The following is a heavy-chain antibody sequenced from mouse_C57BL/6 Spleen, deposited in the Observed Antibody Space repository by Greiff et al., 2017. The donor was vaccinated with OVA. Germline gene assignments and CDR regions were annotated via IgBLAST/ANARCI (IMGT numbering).Heavy chain of an antibody. Sequence: EVNVVESGGGLVKPGGSLKLSCAASGFTFSDYGMHWVRQAPEKGLEWVAYISSGSSTIYYADTVKGRFTISRDNAKNTLFLQMTSLRSEDTAMYYCARDDGYLYAMDYWGQGTSVTVSS. CDR3: ARDDGYLYAMDY. CDR2: ISSGSSTI. V-gene: IGHV5-17*01. J-gene: IGHJ4*01. CDR1: GFTFSDYG. D-gene: IGHD2-3*01.